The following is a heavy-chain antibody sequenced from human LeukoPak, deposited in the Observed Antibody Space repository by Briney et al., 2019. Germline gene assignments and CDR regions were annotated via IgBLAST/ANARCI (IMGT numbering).Heavy chain of an antibody. V-gene: IGHV3-53*01. CDR3: AKYRGTTMVSSRVGFDY. D-gene: IGHD5-18*01. CDR2: IYSDSSA. CDR1: GVTVNYNF. J-gene: IGHJ4*02. Sequence: GGSLRLSCAASGVTVNYNFMSWVRQAPGKGLEWFSVIYSDSSADYADSVKGRFTISRDDAQNTLYLQMNSLRAGDTAVYYCAKYRGTTMVSSRVGFDYWGQGTLVTVSS.